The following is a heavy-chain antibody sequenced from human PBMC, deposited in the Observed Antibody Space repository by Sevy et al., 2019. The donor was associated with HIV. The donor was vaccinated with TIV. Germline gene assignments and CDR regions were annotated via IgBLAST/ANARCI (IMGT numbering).Heavy chain of an antibody. J-gene: IGHJ3*01. V-gene: IGHV4-34*01. CDR1: XXXXXXXX. CDR3: XXXXXXXGXXXX. Sequence: SETLSLTXAVXXXXXXXXXWSXIXXPXGXXXXXIGEXXNXXXXXYNPSLKSRVTISVDTSKNQFSLXLXXVTAADTAXYYCXXXXXXXGXXXXWGQXXMVTVSS. CDR2: XXNXXXX.